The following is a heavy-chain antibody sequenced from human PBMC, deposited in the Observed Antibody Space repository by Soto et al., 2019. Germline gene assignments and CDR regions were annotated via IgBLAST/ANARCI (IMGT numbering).Heavy chain of an antibody. J-gene: IGHJ4*02. CDR1: GGSISSGDYY. V-gene: IGHV4-30-4*01. CDR2: IYYSGST. D-gene: IGHD3-10*01. Sequence: TLSLTCTVSGGSISSGDYYWSWIRQPPGKGLEWIGYIYYSGSTSYSPSLKSRLTISVDTPKNQFSLKLNSVTAADSAVYYCARGSMIRGVLFDYWGQGTLVTVSS. CDR3: ARGSMIRGVLFDY.